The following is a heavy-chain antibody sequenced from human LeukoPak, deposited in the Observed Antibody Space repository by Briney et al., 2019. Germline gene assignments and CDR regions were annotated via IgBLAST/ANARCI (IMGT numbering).Heavy chain of an antibody. J-gene: IGHJ4*02. D-gene: IGHD2-2*01. CDR2: IKQDGSEK. CDR3: ARDGGYCSSTSCYPYFDY. CDR1: GFTFSTYC. V-gene: IGHV3-7*01. Sequence: GGSLRLSXAASGFTFSTYCMSWVRQAPGKGLEWVASIKQDGSEKYYVDSVKGRFTISRDNAKNSLYLHMNSLRAEDTAVYYCARDGGYCSSTSCYPYFDYWGQGTLVTVSS.